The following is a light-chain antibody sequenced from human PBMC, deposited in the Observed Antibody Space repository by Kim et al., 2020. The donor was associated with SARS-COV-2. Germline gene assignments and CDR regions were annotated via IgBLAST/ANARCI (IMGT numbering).Light chain of an antibody. CDR2: HND. J-gene: IGLJ2*01. CDR3: QLWECGIDDMG. Sequence: ALGTTARVTMEGARGQLRSEHWFQKRPSQGPVLILYHNDVRPSGIPKRFSFSNSGIVATLTISGGEAGDDADYYCQLWECGIDDMGFGGGTQLTVL. CDR1: RGQLRS. V-gene: IGLV3-21*01.